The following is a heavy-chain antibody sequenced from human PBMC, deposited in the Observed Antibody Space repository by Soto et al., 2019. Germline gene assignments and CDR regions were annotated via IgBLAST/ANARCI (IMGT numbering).Heavy chain of an antibody. J-gene: IGHJ4*02. V-gene: IGHV3-30*18. D-gene: IGHD3-22*01. CDR1: GFTFSSYA. Sequence: GGSLRLSCAASGFTFSSYAMSWARQAPGKGLEWVAVISYDGSNKYYADSVKGRFTISRDNSKNTLYLQMNSLRAEDTAVYYCAKDYYDSSGYYRHFDYWGQGTLVTVSS. CDR2: ISYDGSNK. CDR3: AKDYYDSSGYYRHFDY.